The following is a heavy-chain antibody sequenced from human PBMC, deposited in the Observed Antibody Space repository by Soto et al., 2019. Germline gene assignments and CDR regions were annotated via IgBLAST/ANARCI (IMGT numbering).Heavy chain of an antibody. V-gene: IGHV3-9*01. CDR2: ISWNSGSI. CDR1: GFTFDDYA. Sequence: EVQLVESGGGLVQPGRSLRLSCAASGFTFDDYAMHWVRQAPGKGLEWVSGISWNSGSIGYADSVKGRFTISRDNAKNSLYLQMNSLRAEDTDLYYCAKAATTVTTGYFDYWGQGTLVTVSS. D-gene: IGHD4-17*01. J-gene: IGHJ4*02. CDR3: AKAATTVTTGYFDY.